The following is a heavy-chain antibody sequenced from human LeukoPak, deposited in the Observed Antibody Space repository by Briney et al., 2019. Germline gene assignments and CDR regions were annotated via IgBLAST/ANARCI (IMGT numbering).Heavy chain of an antibody. Sequence: ASVKVSCKASGGTFSSYAISWVRQAPGQGLEWMGGIIPIFGTANYAQKFQGRVTITADKSTSTAYMELSSLRSEDTAAYYCARGGYYYDSSGYYNDYWGQGALVTVSS. V-gene: IGHV1-69*06. J-gene: IGHJ4*02. CDR2: IIPIFGTA. CDR1: GGTFSSYA. D-gene: IGHD3-22*01. CDR3: ARGGYYYDSSGYYNDY.